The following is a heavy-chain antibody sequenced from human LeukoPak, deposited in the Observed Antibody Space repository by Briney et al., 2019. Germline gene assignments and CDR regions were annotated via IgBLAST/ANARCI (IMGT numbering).Heavy chain of an antibody. Sequence: SETLSLTCAVYGGSFSGYYWSWIRQPPGKGLEWIGEINHSGSTNYNPSLKSRVTISVDSSKNQFSLKLSSVTAADTAMYYCARVKRKYQVLKPLHETPSHYFDYWGQGTLVTVSS. CDR1: GGSFSGYY. V-gene: IGHV4-34*01. J-gene: IGHJ4*02. D-gene: IGHD2-2*01. CDR3: ARVKRKYQVLKPLHETPSHYFDY. CDR2: INHSGST.